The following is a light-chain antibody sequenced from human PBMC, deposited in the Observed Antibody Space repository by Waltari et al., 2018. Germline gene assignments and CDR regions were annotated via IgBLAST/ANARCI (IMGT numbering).Light chain of an antibody. CDR3: QQYADSPFT. J-gene: IGKJ3*01. CDR1: HSVTNTY. V-gene: IGKV3-20*01. Sequence: EIVLTQSPGTLSLFPGERATLSCWASHSVTNTYLAWFQQKPGQAPRLLIYGASTRAACVPDRFSGSGSGTHFTLTISRLEPEDIAMYYCQQYADSPFTFGPGTKVELK. CDR2: GAS.